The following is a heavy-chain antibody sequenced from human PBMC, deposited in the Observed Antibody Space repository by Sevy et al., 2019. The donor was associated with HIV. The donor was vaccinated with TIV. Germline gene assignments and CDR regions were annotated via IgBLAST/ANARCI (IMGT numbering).Heavy chain of an antibody. CDR1: GFTFSSYS. J-gene: IGHJ4*02. D-gene: IGHD2-21*01. CDR3: ARRYSSIKSAASDY. V-gene: IGHV3-21*01. Sequence: GGCLRLSCAASGFTFSSYSMNWVRQAPGKGLEWVSSISSSSSYIYYADSVKGRFTISRDNAKNSLYLQMNSLRAEDTAVYYCARRYSSIKSAASDYWGQGTLVTVSS. CDR2: ISSSSSYI.